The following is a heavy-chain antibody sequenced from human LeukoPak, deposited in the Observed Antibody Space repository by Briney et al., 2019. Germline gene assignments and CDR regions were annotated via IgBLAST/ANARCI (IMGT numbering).Heavy chain of an antibody. CDR3: AKLPGISY. CDR2: ISYDGSNK. CDR1: GFTFSSSA. V-gene: IGHV3-30-3*02. Sequence: PGRSLRLSCAASGFTFSSSAMHWVRQAPDKGLEWVAVISYDGSNKYYADSVKGRFTISRDNSKNTLYLQMNSLRAEDTAVYYCAKLPGISYWGQGTLVTVSS. J-gene: IGHJ4*02. D-gene: IGHD2-15*01.